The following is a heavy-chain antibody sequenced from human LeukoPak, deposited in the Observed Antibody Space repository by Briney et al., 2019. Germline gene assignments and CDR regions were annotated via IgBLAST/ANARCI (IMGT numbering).Heavy chain of an antibody. CDR1: GGSISSSSYY. D-gene: IGHD2-2*01. Sequence: WDTLSVTCTVSGGSISSSSYYWVWIRQPPGKGLEGIGRMYYSGSTYYNPSLNGRVTISVGTSKNQFSLHVTPVSAGDTAGYDCARHVLENCSSTSCYADAFDIWGHETMVTVYS. CDR2: MYYSGST. J-gene: IGHJ3*02. CDR3: ARHVLENCSSTSCYADAFDI. V-gene: IGHV4-39*01.